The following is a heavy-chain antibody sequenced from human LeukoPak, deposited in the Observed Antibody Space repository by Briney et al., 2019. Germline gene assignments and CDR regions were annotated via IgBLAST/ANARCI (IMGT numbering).Heavy chain of an antibody. J-gene: IGHJ4*01. CDR1: GFTFSNHW. Sequence: GGSLRLSCAASGFTFSNHWMSWVRQAPGKGLEWVATMKKDGGQKDYVDSVKGRFTVSRDSARTSLYLQMNSLTAEDTAVYFCARGGYFRPYDYWGQGTLVTVSS. D-gene: IGHD5-12*01. CDR2: MKKDGGQK. V-gene: IGHV3-7*01. CDR3: ARGGYFRPYDY.